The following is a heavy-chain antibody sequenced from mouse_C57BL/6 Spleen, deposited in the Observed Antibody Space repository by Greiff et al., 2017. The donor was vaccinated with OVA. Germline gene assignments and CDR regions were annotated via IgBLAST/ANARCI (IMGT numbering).Heavy chain of an antibody. V-gene: IGHV3-6*01. J-gene: IGHJ2*01. CDR1: GYSITSGYY. D-gene: IGHD2-4*01. Sequence: EVQRVESGPGLVKPSQSLSLTCSVTGYSITSGYYWNWIRQFPGNKLEWMGYISYDGSNNYNPSLKNRISITRDTSKNQFFLKLNSVTTEDTATYYCARGRGYDYDGGYYFDYWGQGTTLTVSS. CDR3: ARGRGYDYDGGYYFDY. CDR2: ISYDGSN.